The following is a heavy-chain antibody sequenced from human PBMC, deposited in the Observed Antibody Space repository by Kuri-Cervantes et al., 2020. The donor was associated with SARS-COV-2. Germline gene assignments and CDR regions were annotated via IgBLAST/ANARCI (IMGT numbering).Heavy chain of an antibody. J-gene: IGHJ4*02. Sequence: GGSLRLSCAASGFTFDDYAMHWVRQAPGKGLEWVSGISWNSGSIGYADSVKGRFTISRDNAKNSLYLQMNSLRAEDTAVYYCAKDKSVNFAKNYFDYWGQGTLVTVSS. CDR2: ISWNSGSI. V-gene: IGHV3-9*01. CDR1: GFTFDDYA. CDR3: AKDKSVNFAKNYFDY. D-gene: IGHD3-9*01.